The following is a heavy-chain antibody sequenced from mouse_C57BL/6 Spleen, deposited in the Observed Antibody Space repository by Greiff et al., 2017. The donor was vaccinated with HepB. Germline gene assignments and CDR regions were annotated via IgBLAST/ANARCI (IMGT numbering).Heavy chain of an antibody. CDR2: IDPSDSET. CDR3: ARVYYGNYYFDY. V-gene: IGHV1-52*01. Sequence: QVQLQQPGAELVRPGSSVKLSCKASGYTFTSYWMHWVKQRPIQGLEWIGNIDPSDSETHYNQKFKDKATLTEDKSSSTAYMQLSSLTSEDSAVYYCARVYYGNYYFDYWGQGTTLTVSS. D-gene: IGHD2-1*01. J-gene: IGHJ2*01. CDR1: GYTFTSYW.